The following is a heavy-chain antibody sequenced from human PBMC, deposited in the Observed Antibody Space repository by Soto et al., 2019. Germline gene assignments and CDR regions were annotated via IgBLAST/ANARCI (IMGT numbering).Heavy chain of an antibody. CDR3: ARVWGGAFDF. J-gene: IGHJ3*01. V-gene: IGHV4-59*01. CDR1: GGSISSYY. Sequence: LSLTCTVSGGSISSYYWSWIRQPPGKGLEWIGYIYYSGSTNYNPSLKSRVTISVDTSKNQFSLKLSSVTAADTAVYYCARVWGGAFDFWGQGTMVTVSS. D-gene: IGHD3-10*01. CDR2: IYYSGST.